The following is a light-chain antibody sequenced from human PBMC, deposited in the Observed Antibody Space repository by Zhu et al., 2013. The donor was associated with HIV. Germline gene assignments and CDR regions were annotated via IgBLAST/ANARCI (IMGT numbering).Light chain of an antibody. CDR3: QQYNGGSA. Sequence: DIQMTQSPSTLSASVGDRVTITCRASQSISSWLAWYQQKPGKAPKLLIYKASSLESGVPSRFSGSGSGTDFTLTINSLQPDDFATYYCQQYNGGSAFGQGTTVEIK. CDR1: QSISSW. CDR2: KAS. J-gene: IGKJ1*01. V-gene: IGKV1-5*03.